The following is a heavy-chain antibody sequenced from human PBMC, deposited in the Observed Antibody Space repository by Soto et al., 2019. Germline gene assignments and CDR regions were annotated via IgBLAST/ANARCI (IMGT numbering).Heavy chain of an antibody. Sequence: PGGSLRLSCAASGFTFSSYDMHWVRQATGKGLEWVSAIGTAGDTYYPGSVKGRFTISRENAKNSLYLQMNSLRAGDTAVYYCARAGNFDRLFGDCYYGMDVWGQGTTVTVSS. V-gene: IGHV3-13*01. CDR2: IGTAGDT. CDR1: GFTFSSYD. D-gene: IGHD3-9*01. J-gene: IGHJ6*02. CDR3: ARAGNFDRLFGDCYYGMDV.